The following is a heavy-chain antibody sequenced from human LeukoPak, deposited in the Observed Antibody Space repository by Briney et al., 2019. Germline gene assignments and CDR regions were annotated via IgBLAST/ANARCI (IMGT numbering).Heavy chain of an antibody. CDR1: GGSISSSSYY. CDR2: IYYSGST. Sequence: PSETLSLTCTVSGGSISSSSYYWGWIRQPPGKGLEWIGSIYYSGSTYYNPSLKSRVTISVDTSKNQFSLKLSSVTAADTAVYYCARHVSSWYDILTGYSQGYFDYWGQGTLVTVSS. D-gene: IGHD3-9*01. CDR3: ARHVSSWYDILTGYSQGYFDY. J-gene: IGHJ4*02. V-gene: IGHV4-39*01.